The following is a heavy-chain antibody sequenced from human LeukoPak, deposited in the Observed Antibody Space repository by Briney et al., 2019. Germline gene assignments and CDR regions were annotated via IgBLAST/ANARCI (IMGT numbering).Heavy chain of an antibody. Sequence: PSETLSLTCTVSGGSISSSSYYWGWIRQPPGKGLEWIGSIYYSGSTYYNPSLKSRVTIPVDTSKNQFSLKLSSVTAADTAVYYCASHYGGNYHRFDYWGQGTLVTVSS. V-gene: IGHV4-39*07. CDR3: ASHYGGNYHRFDY. CDR2: IYYSGST. J-gene: IGHJ4*02. D-gene: IGHD4-23*01. CDR1: GGSISSSSYY.